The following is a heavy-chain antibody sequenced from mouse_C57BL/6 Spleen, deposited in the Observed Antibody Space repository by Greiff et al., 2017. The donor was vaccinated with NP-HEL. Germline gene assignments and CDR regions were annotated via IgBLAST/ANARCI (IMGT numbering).Heavy chain of an antibody. J-gene: IGHJ4*01. Sequence: EVMLVESGGGLVKPGGSLKLSCAASGFTFSDYGMHWVRQAPEKGLEWVAYISSGSSTIYYADTVKGRFTISRDNAKNTLFLQMTRLRSEDTAMYYCARPGLRRGYYAMDYWGQGTSVTVSS. D-gene: IGHD2-2*01. CDR1: GFTFSDYG. CDR3: ARPGLRRGYYAMDY. CDR2: ISSGSSTI. V-gene: IGHV5-17*01.